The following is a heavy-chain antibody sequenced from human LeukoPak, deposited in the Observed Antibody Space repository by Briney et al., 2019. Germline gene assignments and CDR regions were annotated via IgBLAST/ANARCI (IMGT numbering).Heavy chain of an antibody. D-gene: IGHD6-13*01. CDR1: GYSFTDYA. CDR2: INVDHGDT. V-gene: IGHV1-3*01. CDR3: ARVRIAAAGYYFDY. Sequence: GASVKVSCKTSGYSFTDYAIHWVRQAPGQRLEWMGWINVDHGDTEYSQIFQGRVTMTRDISATTAYLELSSLRSEDTAVYYCARVRIAAAGYYFDYWGQGTLVTVSS. J-gene: IGHJ4*02.